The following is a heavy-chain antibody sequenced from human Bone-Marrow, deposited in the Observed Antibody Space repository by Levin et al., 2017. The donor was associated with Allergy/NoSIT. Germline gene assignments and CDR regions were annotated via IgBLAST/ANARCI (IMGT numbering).Heavy chain of an antibody. V-gene: IGHV4-39*01. CDR2: IFYNGDT. D-gene: IGHD4-17*01. J-gene: IGHJ4*02. CDR1: GDSIRSSSYY. Sequence: SQTLSLPCTVSGDSIRSSSYYWGWIRQPPGKGLEWIGSIFYNGDTYYNPSLKSRVTISVDTSKNQFSLKLSSVTAADTTVYYCARLAGAMTTVSTAGDFDSWGQGTLVTVSS. CDR3: ARLAGAMTTVSTAGDFDS.